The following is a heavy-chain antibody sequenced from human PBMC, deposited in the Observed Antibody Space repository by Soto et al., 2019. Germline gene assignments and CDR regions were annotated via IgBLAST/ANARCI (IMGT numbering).Heavy chain of an antibody. D-gene: IGHD2-2*01. J-gene: IGHJ6*03. CDR1: GYTFTRYD. CDR2: MNPNSGNT. V-gene: IGHV1-8*01. Sequence: QVQLVQSGAEVKKPGASVKVSCKASGYTFTRYDINWVRQATGQGLEWMGWMNPNSGNTGYAQKFQGRATMTMNTSISTAYMELSSLRSEDTAVYYCARAVRYCSSTSCYYYMDVCGKGTTVIVSS. CDR3: ARAVRYCSSTSCYYYMDV.